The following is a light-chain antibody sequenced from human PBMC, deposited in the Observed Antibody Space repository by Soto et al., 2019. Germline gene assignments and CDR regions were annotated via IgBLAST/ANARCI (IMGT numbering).Light chain of an antibody. CDR3: SSYTTTTAPVV. CDR1: SSDIGTYDY. V-gene: IGLV2-14*01. CDR2: EVT. J-gene: IGLJ2*01. Sequence: QSALTQPASVSGSPGQSITISCTGTSSDIGTYDYVSWYQHHPGKAPKLMIYEVTNRPSGVSDRFSGSKSGKTASLTISGLQAEDEADYCCSSYTTTTAPVVFGGGTQLTVL.